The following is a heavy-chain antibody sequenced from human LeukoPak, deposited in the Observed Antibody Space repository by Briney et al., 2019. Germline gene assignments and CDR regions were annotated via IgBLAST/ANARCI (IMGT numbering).Heavy chain of an antibody. Sequence: ASVKVSCKASGYTFTGYYMHWVRQAPGQGLEWMGWINPNSGGTYYAQKFQGRVTMTSDTSIRTAYMELSRLRSDDTAVYYCARDYSIAARLAYWGQGTLVTVSS. CDR1: GYTFTGYY. J-gene: IGHJ4*02. CDR3: ARDYSIAARLAY. CDR2: INPNSGGT. V-gene: IGHV1-2*02. D-gene: IGHD6-6*01.